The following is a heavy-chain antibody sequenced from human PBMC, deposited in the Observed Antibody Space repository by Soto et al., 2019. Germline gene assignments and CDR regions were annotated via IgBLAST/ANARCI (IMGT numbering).Heavy chain of an antibody. CDR3: AKDDYGMDV. J-gene: IGHJ6*02. CDR2: IWYDGSNK. CDR1: GVPFSSYG. Sequence: GGSLGLSCAASGVPFSSYGMHWVRQDPGKGLEWVAVIWYDGSNKYYADSVKGRFTISRDNSKNTLYLQMNSLRAEDTAVYYCAKDDYGMDVWGQGTTVTVSS. V-gene: IGHV3-33*06.